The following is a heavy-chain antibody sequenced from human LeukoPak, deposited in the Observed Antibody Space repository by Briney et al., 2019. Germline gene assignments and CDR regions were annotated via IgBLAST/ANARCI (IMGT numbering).Heavy chain of an antibody. J-gene: IGHJ4*02. Sequence: GGSLRLSCAASGFTFSSCYMGWVRQAPGKGLEWVAMIKPDGSGAYYVDSLKGRFTVSRDSAKTSLYLQMYSLRAEDTAVYYCARDPNDVGGTRWGQGTLVTISS. V-gene: IGHV3-7*01. CDR1: GFTFSSCY. CDR2: IKPDGSGA. CDR3: ARDPNDVGGTR. D-gene: IGHD1-26*01.